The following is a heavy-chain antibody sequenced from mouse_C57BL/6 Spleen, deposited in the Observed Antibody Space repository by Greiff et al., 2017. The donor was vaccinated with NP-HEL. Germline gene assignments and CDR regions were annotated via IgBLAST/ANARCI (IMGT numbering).Heavy chain of an antibody. CDR1: GYTFTDYY. Sequence: DVQLQESGPVLVKPGASVKMSCKASGYTFTDYYMNWVKQSHGKSLEWIGVIIPYNGGTNYNQKFKGKATLTIDKSSSTAYMELNSLTSEDSAVYYCARESTMIYFDYWGQGTTLTVSS. CDR3: ARESTMIYFDY. J-gene: IGHJ2*01. D-gene: IGHD2-4*01. CDR2: IIPYNGGT. V-gene: IGHV1-19*01.